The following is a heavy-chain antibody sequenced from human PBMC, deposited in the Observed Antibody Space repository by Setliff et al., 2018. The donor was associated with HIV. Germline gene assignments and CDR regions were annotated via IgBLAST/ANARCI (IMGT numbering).Heavy chain of an antibody. CDR2: ITYDGNNI. Sequence: GGSLRLSCAASGFTFDSHSMNWVRQVPGRGLEWVSHITYDGNNIYYADSVKGRFTISRDNAKNSLSLQMNSLRAEDTAVYYCARNRLTGIGFYLYYYMDVWGKGTTVTVSS. V-gene: IGHV3-48*01. J-gene: IGHJ6*03. CDR3: ARNRLTGIGFYLYYYMDV. D-gene: IGHD3-22*01. CDR1: GFTFDSHS.